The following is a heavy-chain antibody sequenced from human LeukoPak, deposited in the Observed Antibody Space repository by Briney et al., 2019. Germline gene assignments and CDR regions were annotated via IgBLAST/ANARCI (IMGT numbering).Heavy chain of an antibody. Sequence: PAQTLSLTCSVSGVSITSGSYYWGWIRQSAGKGLEWIGRVHSSGDIYHNAAFRSRAAVSGDASKNQFSLQLNSLTAADTAVYYCARGASPKDAVSFDYWGQGALITVSS. V-gene: IGHV4-61*02. CDR3: ARGASPKDAVSFDY. J-gene: IGHJ4*02. D-gene: IGHD3-16*01. CDR1: GVSITSGSYY. CDR2: VHSSGDI.